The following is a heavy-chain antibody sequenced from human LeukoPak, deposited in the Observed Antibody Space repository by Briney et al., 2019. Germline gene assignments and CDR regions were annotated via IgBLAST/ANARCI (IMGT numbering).Heavy chain of an antibody. D-gene: IGHD6-19*01. V-gene: IGHV2-5*01. CDR2: IYWNDDK. CDR1: GFSLSTSEVA. CDR3: AHSPPAPYSSGWVDY. J-gene: IGHJ4*02. Sequence: KSGPTLVNPTQTLTLTCTFSGFSLSTSEVAVGWIRQPPGKALEWLTVIYWNDDKRYSPSLKSRLTITKDTSKNQVVLTMTNMDPVDTATYYCAHSPPAPYSSGWVDYWGQGTLVTVSS.